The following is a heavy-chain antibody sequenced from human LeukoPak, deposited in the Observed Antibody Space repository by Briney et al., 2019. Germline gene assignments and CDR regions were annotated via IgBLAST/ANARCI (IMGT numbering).Heavy chain of an antibody. D-gene: IGHD1-26*01. V-gene: IGHV5-51*01. Sequence: GESLKISCKDSEYSFTAFWIGWVRPMPGKGLEWMGNIYPGDSDTRYSPSFQGQVTISADKSISTAYLQWSSLKASDTAMYFCARQVGATGHFDLWGQGTLVTVSS. CDR1: EYSFTAFW. CDR2: IYPGDSDT. J-gene: IGHJ4*02. CDR3: ARQVGATGHFDL.